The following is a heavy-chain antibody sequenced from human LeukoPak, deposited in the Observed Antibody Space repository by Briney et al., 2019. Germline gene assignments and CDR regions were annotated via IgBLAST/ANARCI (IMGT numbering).Heavy chain of an antibody. CDR2: ISSSSYI. CDR1: GFTFSSYS. Sequence: GGSLRLSCAASGFTFSSYSMNWVRQAPGKGLEWVSSISSSSYIYYADSVKGRFTISRDNAKNSLYLQMNSLRAEDTAVYYCARAVRYFDSYGMDVRGQGTTVTVSS. V-gene: IGHV3-21*01. D-gene: IGHD3-9*01. CDR3: ARAVRYFDSYGMDV. J-gene: IGHJ6*02.